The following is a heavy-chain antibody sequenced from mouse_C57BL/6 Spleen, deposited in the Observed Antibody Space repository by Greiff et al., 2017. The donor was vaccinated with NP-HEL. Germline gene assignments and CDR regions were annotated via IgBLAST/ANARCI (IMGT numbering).Heavy chain of an antibody. CDR1: GYTFTSYW. CDR3: ARGHYYGSSSFAY. Sequence: QVQLKQPGTELVKPGASVKLSCKASGYTFTSYWMHWVKQRPGQGLEWIGNINPSNGGTNYNEKFKSKATLTVDKSSSTAYMQLSSLTSEDSAVYDCARGHYYGSSSFAYWGQGTLVTVSA. CDR2: INPSNGGT. V-gene: IGHV1-53*01. D-gene: IGHD1-1*01. J-gene: IGHJ3*01.